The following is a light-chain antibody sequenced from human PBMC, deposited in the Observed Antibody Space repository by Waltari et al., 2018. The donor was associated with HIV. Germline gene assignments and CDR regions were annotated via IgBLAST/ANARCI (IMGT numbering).Light chain of an antibody. J-gene: IGLJ2*01. CDR1: SSDVGGYNY. Sequence: QSALTQPASVSGSPAQSLTISCTGPSSDVGGYNYVSWYQQHPGKAPKLMIYEVSNRPSGVSNRFSGSKSGNTASLTISGLQAEDEADYYCSSYTSSSTLEIGGGTKLTVL. CDR3: SSYTSSSTLE. CDR2: EVS. V-gene: IGLV2-14*01.